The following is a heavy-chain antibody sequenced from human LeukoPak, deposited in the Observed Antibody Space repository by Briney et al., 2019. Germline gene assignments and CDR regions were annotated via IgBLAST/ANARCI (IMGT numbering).Heavy chain of an antibody. J-gene: IGHJ4*02. CDR1: GFTFNNYG. V-gene: IGHV3-33*01. CDR3: AREAHGDYGGEFDL. Sequence: GRSLRLSSAASGFTFNNYGFHWVRQAPGKGLEWVAVIWFDGSKEDYADYVKGRFTVSRDDSKNTLYLLMNSLGADDTAMYFCAREAHGDYGGEFDLWGQGTLVTVSS. D-gene: IGHD4-17*01. CDR2: IWFDGSKE.